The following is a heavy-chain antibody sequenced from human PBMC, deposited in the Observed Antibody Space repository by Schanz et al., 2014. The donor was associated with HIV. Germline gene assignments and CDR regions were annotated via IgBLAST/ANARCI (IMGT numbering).Heavy chain of an antibody. Sequence: QVQLQESGPGLVKPSQTLSLTCTVSGGSISSGGYYWSWIRQHPGKGLEWIGYIYNSGSTYYNPSLESRVIISIDTSKTQFSLRLSSVTAADTGVYYCARGSGLDYWGQGTQVTVSS. J-gene: IGHJ4*02. D-gene: IGHD1-1*01. CDR1: GGSISSGGYY. CDR3: ARGSGLDY. V-gene: IGHV4-31*03. CDR2: IYNSGST.